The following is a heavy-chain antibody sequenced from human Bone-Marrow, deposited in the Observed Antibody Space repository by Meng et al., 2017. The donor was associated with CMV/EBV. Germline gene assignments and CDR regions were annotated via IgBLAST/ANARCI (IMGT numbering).Heavy chain of an antibody. CDR3: ARAFCSTTSCYWFSYYYGMDV. D-gene: IGHD2-2*01. Sequence: SETLSLTCTVSGGSVSSGSYYWSWIRQPPGKGLEWIGYIYYSGSTNYNPSLKSRVTISVDTSKNQFSLKLSSVTAADTAMYYCARAFCSTTSCYWFSYYYGMDVWGQGTTVNV. CDR1: GGSVSSGSYY. V-gene: IGHV4-61*01. CDR2: IYYSGST. J-gene: IGHJ6*02.